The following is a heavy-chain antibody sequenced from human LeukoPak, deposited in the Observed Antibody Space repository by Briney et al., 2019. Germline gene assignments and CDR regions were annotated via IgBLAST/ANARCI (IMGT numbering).Heavy chain of an antibody. J-gene: IGHJ4*02. Sequence: PGGSLRLSCAASGFPFTSYGMHWVRQAPGKGLEWVAVIYYDGSNEHYADSVKGRFTISRDTSKNTLYLQMNSLTADDTAVYYCARVGYPGIGYPIDYWGQGTLVTVSS. D-gene: IGHD3-22*01. CDR1: GFPFTSYG. V-gene: IGHV3-33*01. CDR2: IYYDGSNE. CDR3: ARVGYPGIGYPIDY.